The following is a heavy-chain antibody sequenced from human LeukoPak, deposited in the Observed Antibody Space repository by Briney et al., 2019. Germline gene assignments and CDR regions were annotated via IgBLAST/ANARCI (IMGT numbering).Heavy chain of an antibody. CDR3: ARRGRYTAMVDY. D-gene: IGHD5-18*01. Sequence: SETLSLTCTVSGGSISSSSYYWGWIRQPPGKGLEWIGSIYYSGSTYYNPSLKSRVTISVDTSKNQFSLKLSSVTAADTAVYYCARRGRYTAMVDYWGQGTLVTVSS. CDR1: GGSISSSSYY. CDR2: IYYSGST. V-gene: IGHV4-39*01. J-gene: IGHJ4*02.